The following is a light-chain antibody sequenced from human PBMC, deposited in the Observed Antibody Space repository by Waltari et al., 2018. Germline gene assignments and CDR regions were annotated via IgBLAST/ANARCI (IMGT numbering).Light chain of an antibody. CDR1: SSDVGSYDL. V-gene: IGLV2-23*02. J-gene: IGLJ2*01. CDR3: CSYAGNCTVV. Sequence: QSALTQPASVSGSPGQSITISCTGTSSDVGSYDLVSWYQQHTGKDPKLMIYEVNKRPAGVSQRFSGSGSGNTASLTISGLQSEDEADYHCCSYAGNCTVVFGGGTKLAVL. CDR2: EVN.